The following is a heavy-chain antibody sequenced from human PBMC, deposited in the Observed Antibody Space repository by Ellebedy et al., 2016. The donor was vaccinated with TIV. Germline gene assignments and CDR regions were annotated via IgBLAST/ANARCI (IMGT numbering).Heavy chain of an antibody. D-gene: IGHD2-21*02. J-gene: IGHJ6*01. CDR3: ARIHIVVVTADYGMHV. Sequence: GESLKTSXAASGFTFSDYYLTWIRQAPGKGLEWVSYISPSGSHTYYADSVKGRFTISRDNAKNSLYLQLNSLRAEATAVYYCARIHIVVVTADYGMHVWGQGTTVTVAS. CDR2: ISPSGSHT. CDR1: GFTFSDYY. V-gene: IGHV3-11*03.